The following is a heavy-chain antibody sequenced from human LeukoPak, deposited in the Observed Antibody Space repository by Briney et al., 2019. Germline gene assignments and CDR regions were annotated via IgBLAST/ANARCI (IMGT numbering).Heavy chain of an antibody. D-gene: IGHD1-26*01. CDR2: INPNSGGT. CDR1: GYTFTGYY. CDR3: ARVGYSGSYYAPCGY. J-gene: IGHJ4*02. V-gene: IGHV1-2*02. Sequence: ASVKVSCKASGYTFTGYYMHWVRQAPGQGLEWMGWINPNSGGTNYAQKFQGRVTMTRDTSISTAYMELSRLRSDDTAVYYCARVGYSGSYYAPCGYWGQGTLVTVSS.